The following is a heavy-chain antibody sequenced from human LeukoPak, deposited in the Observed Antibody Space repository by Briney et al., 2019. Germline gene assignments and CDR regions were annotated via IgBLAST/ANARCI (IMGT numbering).Heavy chain of an antibody. CDR2: ISSSSSYI. V-gene: IGHV3-21*01. D-gene: IGHD5-12*01. CDR3: ARDRYSGYDFDYYYYGMDV. Sequence: GGSLRLSCAASGFXFSSYSINWVRQAPGKGLEWVSDISSSSSYIYYADSVKGRFTISRDNAKNSLYLQMNSLRAEDTAVYYCARDRYSGYDFDYYYYGMDVWGQGTTVTVSS. CDR1: GFXFSSYS. J-gene: IGHJ6*02.